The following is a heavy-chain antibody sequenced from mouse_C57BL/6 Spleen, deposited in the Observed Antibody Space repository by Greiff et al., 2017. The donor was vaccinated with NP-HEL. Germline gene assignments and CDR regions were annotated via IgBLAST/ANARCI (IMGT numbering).Heavy chain of an antibody. J-gene: IGHJ3*01. CDR3: ARLMLGRGSWFAY. Sequence: QVQLQQPGAELVKPGASVKLSCKASGYTFTSYWMQWVKQRPGQGLEWIGEIDPSDSYTNYNQKFKGKATLTVETSSSTANTQLSSLTSEDSAVYYCARLMLGRGSWFAYWGQVTLVTVST. CDR2: IDPSDSYT. D-gene: IGHD4-1*01. CDR1: GYTFTSYW. V-gene: IGHV1-50*01.